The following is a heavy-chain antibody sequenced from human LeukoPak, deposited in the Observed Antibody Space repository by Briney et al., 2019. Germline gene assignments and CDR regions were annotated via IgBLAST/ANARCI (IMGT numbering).Heavy chain of an antibody. Sequence: SETLSLTCAVSGGSISSSNWWSWVRQPPGKGLEWIGEIYHSGSTNYNPSLKNRVTISVDKSKNQFSLKLSSVTAADTAVYYCARGVLWFGELLPWFDPWGQGTLVTVSS. J-gene: IGHJ5*02. CDR1: GGSISSSNW. V-gene: IGHV4-4*02. D-gene: IGHD3-10*01. CDR3: ARGVLWFGELLPWFDP. CDR2: IYHSGST.